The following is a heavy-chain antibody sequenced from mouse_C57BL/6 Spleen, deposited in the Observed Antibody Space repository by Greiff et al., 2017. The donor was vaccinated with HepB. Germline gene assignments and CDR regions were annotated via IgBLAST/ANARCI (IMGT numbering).Heavy chain of an antibody. Sequence: EVKLVESGGGLVKPGGSLKLSCAASGFTFSSYTMSWVRQTPEKRLEWVATISGGGGNTYYPDSVKGRFTISRDNAKNTLYLQMSSLRSEDTALYYCARHNWDGYYFDYWGQGTTLTVSS. J-gene: IGHJ2*01. V-gene: IGHV5-9*01. CDR2: ISGGGGNT. CDR3: ARHNWDGYYFDY. CDR1: GFTFSSYT. D-gene: IGHD4-1*01.